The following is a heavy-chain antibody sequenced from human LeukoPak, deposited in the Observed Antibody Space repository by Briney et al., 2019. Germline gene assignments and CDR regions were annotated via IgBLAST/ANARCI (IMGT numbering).Heavy chain of an antibody. J-gene: IGHJ5*02. CDR3: ARRLHKEYDSLGVNWFDP. CDR1: GGSISSGDYY. D-gene: IGHD3-16*01. V-gene: IGHV4-30-4*01. Sequence: SQTLSLTCTVSGGSISSGDYYWSWIRQPPGTGLEWIGYIYYSGSTYYNPSLKSRVTISVDTSKNQFSLKLSSVTAADTAVYYCARRLHKEYDSLGVNWFDPWGQGTLVTVSS. CDR2: IYYSGST.